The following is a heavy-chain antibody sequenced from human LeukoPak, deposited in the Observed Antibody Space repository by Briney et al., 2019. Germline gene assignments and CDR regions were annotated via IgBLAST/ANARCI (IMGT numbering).Heavy chain of an antibody. CDR2: ISSGGST. Sequence: SETLSLTCTVPGGPVSSDGNYWTWIRQHPGKGLEWIGFISSGGSTYYNPSLMSRVTVSLDTSKNLFSLTLASVSAADTAVYYCARETLLAHAFDIWGQGTPVTVSS. J-gene: IGHJ3*02. CDR3: ARETLLAHAFDI. V-gene: IGHV4-31*03. CDR1: GGPVSSDGNY.